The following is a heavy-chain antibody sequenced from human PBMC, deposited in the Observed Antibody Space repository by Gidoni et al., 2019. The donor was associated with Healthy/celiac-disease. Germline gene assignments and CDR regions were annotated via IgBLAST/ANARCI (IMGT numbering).Heavy chain of an antibody. V-gene: IGHV3-30*18. J-gene: IGHJ4*02. CDR3: AKDPFGWSYYYDSSGYYDY. CDR1: GFTFSRHG. Sequence: QVQLVESGGGVVQPGRSLRLSCAASGFTFSRHGMAWVRPAPGKGLEGVAVISYDVSNKYYADSVQGLFTISRDNSKNTLYLQMNSLIADDTAVYYCAKDPFGWSYYYDSSGYYDYWGQGTLVTVSS. D-gene: IGHD3-22*01. CDR2: ISYDVSNK.